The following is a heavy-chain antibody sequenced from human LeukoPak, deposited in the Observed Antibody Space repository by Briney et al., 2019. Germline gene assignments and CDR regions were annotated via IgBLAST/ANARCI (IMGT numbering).Heavy chain of an antibody. J-gene: IGHJ5*02. V-gene: IGHV4-34*01. CDR2: INHSGST. CDR1: GGSFSGYY. D-gene: IGHD3-3*01. CDR3: ASSLNYDFWSGPFDP. Sequence: SETLSLTCAVYGGSFSGYYRSWIRQPPGKGLEWIGEINHSGSTNYNPSLKSRVTISVDTSKNQFSLKLSSVTAADTAVYYCASSLNYDFWSGPFDPWGQGTLVTVSS.